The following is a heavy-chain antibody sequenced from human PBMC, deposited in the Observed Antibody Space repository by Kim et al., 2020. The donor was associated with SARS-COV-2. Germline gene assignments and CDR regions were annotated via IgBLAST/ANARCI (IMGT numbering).Heavy chain of an antibody. J-gene: IGHJ4*02. CDR3: AKDLSTYGDYWYYFDY. D-gene: IGHD4-17*01. CDR2: ISWNSGSI. Sequence: GGSLRLSCAASGFTFDDYAMHWVRQAPGKGLEWVSGISWNSGSIGYADSVKGRFTISRDNAKNSLYLQMNSLRAEDTALYYCAKDLSTYGDYWYYFDYWGQGTLVTVSS. V-gene: IGHV3-9*01. CDR1: GFTFDDYA.